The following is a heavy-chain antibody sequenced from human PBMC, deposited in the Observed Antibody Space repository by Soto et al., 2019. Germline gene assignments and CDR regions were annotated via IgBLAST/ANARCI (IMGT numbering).Heavy chain of an antibody. D-gene: IGHD3-10*01. CDR3: ARDRGNWFDP. Sequence: GGSLRLSCAASGFTLSSYWMTWVRQAPGKGLEWVANIKQDGGEKYYVDSVKGRFTISRDNSNNTLYLQMTSLRVEDTAVYYCARDRGNWFDPWGQGTLVTVSS. J-gene: IGHJ5*02. CDR2: IKQDGGEK. CDR1: GFTLSSYW. V-gene: IGHV3-7*01.